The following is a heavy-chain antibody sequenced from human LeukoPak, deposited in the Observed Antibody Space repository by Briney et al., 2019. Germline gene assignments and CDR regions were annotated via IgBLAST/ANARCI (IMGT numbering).Heavy chain of an antibody. J-gene: IGHJ3*02. CDR2: IYWNDDK. Sequence: SGPTLVKPTQTLTLTCTFSGFSLSTSGVGVGWIRQPPGKALEWLALIYWNDDKRYSPSLKSRLTITKDTSKTQAVLTMTNMDPVDTATYYCAHRPSGNYYDSSGYGDAFDIWGQGTMVTVSS. CDR1: GFSLSTSGVG. CDR3: AHRPSGNYYDSSGYGDAFDI. V-gene: IGHV2-5*01. D-gene: IGHD3-22*01.